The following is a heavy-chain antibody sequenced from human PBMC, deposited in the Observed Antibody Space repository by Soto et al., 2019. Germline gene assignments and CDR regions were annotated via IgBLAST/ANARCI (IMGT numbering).Heavy chain of an antibody. J-gene: IGHJ4*02. D-gene: IGHD2-15*01. V-gene: IGHV3-7*03. Sequence: EVQLVESGGGLVQPGGSLRLSCAASGFTFSSYWMSWVRQAPGKELEWVANIKQDGSEKYYVDSVKGRFTISRDNAKNSLYLQMNSLRAEDTAVYYCARERLFGSAATYYFDYWGQGTLVTVSS. CDR1: GFTFSSYW. CDR2: IKQDGSEK. CDR3: ARERLFGSAATYYFDY.